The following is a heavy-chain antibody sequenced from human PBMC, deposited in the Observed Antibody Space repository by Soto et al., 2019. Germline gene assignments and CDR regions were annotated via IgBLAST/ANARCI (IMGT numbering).Heavy chain of an antibody. Sequence: GSLRLSCAASGFTVSSNYMSWVRQAPGKGLEWVSVIYSGGSTYYADSVKGRFTISRHNSKNTLYLQMNSLRAEDTAVYYCARVYSGYDLVYFDYWGQGTLVTVSS. D-gene: IGHD5-12*01. CDR3: ARVYSGYDLVYFDY. J-gene: IGHJ4*02. CDR2: IYSGGST. V-gene: IGHV3-53*04. CDR1: GFTVSSNY.